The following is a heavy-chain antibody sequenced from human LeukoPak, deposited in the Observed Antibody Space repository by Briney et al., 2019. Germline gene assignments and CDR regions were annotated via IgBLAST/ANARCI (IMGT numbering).Heavy chain of an antibody. D-gene: IGHD2-2*01. J-gene: IGHJ5*02. V-gene: IGHV4-59*01. Sequence: SETLSLTCTVSGGSISSYYWSWIRQPPGKGLEWIGYIYYSGSTNYNPSLKSRVTISVDTSKNQFSLKLSSVTAADTAVYYCARGKGDIVAVPAANYNWFDPWGQGTLVTVSS. CDR3: ARGKGDIVAVPAANYNWFDP. CDR1: GGSISSYY. CDR2: IYYSGST.